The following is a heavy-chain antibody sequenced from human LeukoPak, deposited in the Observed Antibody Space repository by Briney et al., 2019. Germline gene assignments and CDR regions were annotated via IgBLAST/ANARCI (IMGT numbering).Heavy chain of an antibody. CDR2: IYYSGST. CDR3: ARGRDSSSWKTPGYSSGWYFDY. V-gene: IGHV4-59*01. CDR1: GGSISSYY. Sequence: SETLSLTCTVSGGSISSYYWSWIRQPPGKGLEWIGYIYYSGSTNYNPSLKSRVTISVDTSKNQFSLKLSSVTAADTAVYYCARGRDSSSWKTPGYSSGWYFDYWGQGTLVTVSS. D-gene: IGHD6-19*01. J-gene: IGHJ4*02.